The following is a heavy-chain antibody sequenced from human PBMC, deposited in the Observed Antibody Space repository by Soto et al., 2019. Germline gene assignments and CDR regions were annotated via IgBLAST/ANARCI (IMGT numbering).Heavy chain of an antibody. V-gene: IGHV4-34*01. CDR3: ARGLRITMVRGVTFDP. CDR1: GGSFSGYY. Sequence: QVQLQQWGAGLLKPSETLSHTCAVYGGSFSGYYWSWIRQPPGKGLEWIGEINHSGSTNYNPSLKSRVTISVDTSKNQFSLKLSSVTAADTAVYYCARGLRITMVRGVTFDPWGQGTLVTVSS. CDR2: INHSGST. J-gene: IGHJ5*02. D-gene: IGHD3-10*01.